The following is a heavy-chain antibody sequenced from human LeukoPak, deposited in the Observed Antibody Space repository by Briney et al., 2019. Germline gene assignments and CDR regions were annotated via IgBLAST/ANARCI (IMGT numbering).Heavy chain of an antibody. D-gene: IGHD6-13*01. CDR1: GYTFTDYY. CDR2: INPSGGST. Sequence: ASVKVSCKASGYTFTDYYMHWVRQAPGQGLEWMAIINPSGGSTSYAQKFQGRVTMTRDTSTSTVYMELSSLRSEDTAVYYCARGPRAAGLDYWGQGTLVTVSS. J-gene: IGHJ4*02. CDR3: ARGPRAAGLDY. V-gene: IGHV1-46*01.